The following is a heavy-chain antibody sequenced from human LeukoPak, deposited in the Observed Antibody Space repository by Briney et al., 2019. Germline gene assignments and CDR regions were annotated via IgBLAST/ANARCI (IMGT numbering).Heavy chain of an antibody. Sequence: SETLSLTCTVSGGSVSSDTYYWSWVRQPPGKGLEWLGYIYYSGSTNNNPSLKSRVRISLDTSKNQFSLKLSSVTAADTAVYFCARGLDYFDFWGQGTLVTVSS. J-gene: IGHJ4*02. V-gene: IGHV4-61*01. CDR2: IYYSGST. CDR3: ARGLDYFDF. CDR1: GGSVSSDTYY. D-gene: IGHD3-9*01.